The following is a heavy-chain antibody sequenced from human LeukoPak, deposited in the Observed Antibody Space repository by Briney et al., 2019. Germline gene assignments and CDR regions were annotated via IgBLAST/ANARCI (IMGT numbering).Heavy chain of an antibody. Sequence: PGGSLRLSCSASGFSFSSYNVNWVRQAPGKGLEWVSYIGSSGRTIYYADSVKGRFTISRDNTKNSVYLQMDSLRAEDTALYYCARDPGYSDYDSVDYWGQGTLVTVSS. D-gene: IGHD5-12*01. V-gene: IGHV3-48*04. J-gene: IGHJ4*02. CDR3: ARDPGYSDYDSVDY. CDR1: GFSFSSYN. CDR2: IGSSGRTI.